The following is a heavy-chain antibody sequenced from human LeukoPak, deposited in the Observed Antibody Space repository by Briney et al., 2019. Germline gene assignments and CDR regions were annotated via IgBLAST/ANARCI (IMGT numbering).Heavy chain of an antibody. D-gene: IGHD3-22*01. V-gene: IGHV3-30-3*01. J-gene: IGHJ6*02. Sequence: GGSLRLSCAASGFTFSSYAMHWVRQAPGKGLEWVAVISYDGSNKYYADSVKGRFTISRDNSKNTLYLQMNSLRAEDTAVYYCARDLVVVQEHYYYGMDVWGQGTTVTVSS. CDR3: ARDLVVVQEHYYYGMDV. CDR1: GFTFSSYA. CDR2: ISYDGSNK.